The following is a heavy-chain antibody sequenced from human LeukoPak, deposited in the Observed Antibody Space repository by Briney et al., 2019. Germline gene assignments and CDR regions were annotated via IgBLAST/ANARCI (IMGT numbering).Heavy chain of an antibody. CDR1: GGSFSGYY. V-gene: IGHV4-34*01. Sequence: SETLCLPCAVHGGSFSGYYWSWIRQPPGKGLEWVGEINNSGCTNYNPALKRRVTISVDTAKNQFSLKLSSVTAADTGVYYCGRGGGDGDYENYFDYWGQGTLVTVSS. CDR3: GRGGGDGDYENYFDY. J-gene: IGHJ4*02. CDR2: INNSGCT. D-gene: IGHD4-17*01.